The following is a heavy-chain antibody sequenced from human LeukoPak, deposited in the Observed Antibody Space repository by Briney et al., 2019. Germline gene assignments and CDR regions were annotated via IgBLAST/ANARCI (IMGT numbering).Heavy chain of an antibody. J-gene: IGHJ3*02. D-gene: IGHD3-22*01. CDR3: GRENILDSSGYIDAIDI. Sequence: GGSLRLSCAASGFTFSSYSMNWVRQAPGKGLEWVSYISSSSSTIYYADSVKGRFTISRDNAKNSLYLQMNSLRAEDTAVYYCGRENILDSSGYIDAIDIWGQGTMVTVSS. CDR2: ISSSSSTI. CDR1: GFTFSSYS. V-gene: IGHV3-48*04.